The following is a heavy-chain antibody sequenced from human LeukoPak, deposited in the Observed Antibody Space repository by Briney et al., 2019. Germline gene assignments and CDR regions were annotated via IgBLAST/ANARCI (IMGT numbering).Heavy chain of an antibody. Sequence: GGSLRLSCAASGFTFSNYWMHWVRQAPGKGLVWVSRINSDGSSTRYADSVKGRFTISRGNAKNSLYLQMNSLRDEDTAVYYCARERTSGWDAFDFWGQGTLVTVSS. CDR3: ARERTSGWDAFDF. CDR1: GFTFSNYW. D-gene: IGHD6-19*01. J-gene: IGHJ4*02. V-gene: IGHV3-74*01. CDR2: INSDGSST.